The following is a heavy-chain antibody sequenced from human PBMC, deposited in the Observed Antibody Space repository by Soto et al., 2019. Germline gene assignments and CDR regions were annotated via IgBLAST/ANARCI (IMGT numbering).Heavy chain of an antibody. D-gene: IGHD6-13*01. CDR1: GFSLSTSGVG. CDR2: IYWDDDK. J-gene: IGHJ4*02. CDR3: AHMQESLGYSSSWYGRSNWQD. Sequence: SGPTLVNPTQTLTLTCTFSGFSLSTSGVGVGWIRQPPGKALEWLALIYWDDDKRYSPSLKSRLTITKDTSKNQVVLTMTNMDPVDTATYYCAHMQESLGYSSSWYGRSNWQDWGQGTLVTVSS. V-gene: IGHV2-5*02.